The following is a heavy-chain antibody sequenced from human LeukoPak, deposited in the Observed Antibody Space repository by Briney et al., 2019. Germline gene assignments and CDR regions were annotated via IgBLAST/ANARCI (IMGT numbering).Heavy chain of an antibody. D-gene: IGHD1-26*01. CDR3: AKARGSYLTRPDY. CDR1: GFTFSSYA. V-gene: IGHV3-23*01. CDR2: ISGSGGGT. J-gene: IGHJ4*02. Sequence: GGSLRLSCAASGFTFSSYAMSWVRRAPGKGLEWVSAISGSGGGTYYADSVKGRFTISRDNSKNTLYLQMNSLRAEDTAVYYCAKARGSYLTRPDYWGQGTLVTVSS.